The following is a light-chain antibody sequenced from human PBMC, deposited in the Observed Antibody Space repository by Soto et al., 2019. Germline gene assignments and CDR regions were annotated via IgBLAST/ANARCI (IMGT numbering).Light chain of an antibody. CDR1: QDISRY. CDR3: QQLNTYPLFT. V-gene: IGKV1-9*01. J-gene: IGKJ3*01. CDR2: AAS. Sequence: DIQLTQSPSFLSASVGARVTITCRASQDISRYLAWYQQKAGKAPKLLINAASTLQKGVPSRFSGSRSGTEFTLTISSLQPDDFATYYCQQLNTYPLFTFGPGTEVDI.